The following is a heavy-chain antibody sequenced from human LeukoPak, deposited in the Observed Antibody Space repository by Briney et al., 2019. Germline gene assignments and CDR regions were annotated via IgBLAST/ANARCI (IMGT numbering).Heavy chain of an antibody. CDR3: ARDRSGYCSSTSCYQVQMDV. Sequence: PGGSLRLSCAASGFTFSSYEFNWVRQAPGKRLEWVSYISSRGSTFYYADSVKGRFTISRDNAKNSLYLRMNSLRVEDTAVYYCARDRSGYCSSTSCYQVQMDVWGKGTTVTVSS. CDR1: GFTFSSYE. J-gene: IGHJ6*04. D-gene: IGHD2-2*01. V-gene: IGHV3-48*03. CDR2: ISSRGSTF.